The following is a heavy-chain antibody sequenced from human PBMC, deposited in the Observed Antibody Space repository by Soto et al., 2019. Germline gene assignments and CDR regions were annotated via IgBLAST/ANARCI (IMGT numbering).Heavy chain of an antibody. J-gene: IGHJ3*02. CDR1: GYSFTSYW. D-gene: IGHD1-1*01. CDR2: IYPGDSDT. CDR3: AKGTTGTTDAFDI. V-gene: IGHV5-51*01. Sequence: GESLKISCKGSGYSFTSYWIGWARQMPGKGLEWMGIIYPGDSDTRYSPSFQGQVTISAAKSISTAYLQWSSLKASDTAMYYCAKGTTGTTDAFDIWGQGTMVTVSS.